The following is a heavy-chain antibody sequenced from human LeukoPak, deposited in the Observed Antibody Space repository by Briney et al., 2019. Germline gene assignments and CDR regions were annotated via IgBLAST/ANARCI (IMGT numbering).Heavy chain of an antibody. V-gene: IGHV4-4*09. CDR1: GGFISSYY. J-gene: IGHJ4*02. D-gene: IGHD3-16*01. CDR3: ARHDLGGIDY. Sequence: SETLSLTCTVSGGFISSYYWSWIRQPPGKGLEWIGYIYTSGSTNYNPSLKSRVTISVDTSKNQFSLKLSSVTAAGTAVYYCARHDLGGIDYWGQGTLVTVSS. CDR2: IYTSGST.